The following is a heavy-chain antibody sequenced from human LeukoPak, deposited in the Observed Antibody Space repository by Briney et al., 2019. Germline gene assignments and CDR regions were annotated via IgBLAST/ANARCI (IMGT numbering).Heavy chain of an antibody. CDR2: IKSKTDGGTT. CDR1: GFTFRRYT. Sequence: GGSLRLSCTTSGFTFRRYTMHWVRQAPGKGLEWVGRIKSKTDGGTTDYAAPVKGRFTISRDDSKNTLYLQMNSLKTEDTAVYYCTTDLSLFGVVIPTHYYGMDVWGQGTTVTVSS. J-gene: IGHJ6*02. CDR3: TTDLSLFGVVIPTHYYGMDV. V-gene: IGHV3-15*01. D-gene: IGHD3-3*01.